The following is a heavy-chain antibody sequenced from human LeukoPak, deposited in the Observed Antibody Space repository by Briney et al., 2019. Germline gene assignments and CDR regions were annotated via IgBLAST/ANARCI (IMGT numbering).Heavy chain of an antibody. Sequence: QAGGSLRLSCAASGFTFSSYWMSWVRQAPGKGLEWVANIKQDGSEKYYVDSVKGRFTISRDNAKNSLYLQMNSLRAEDTAVYYCARVFSSGPDEDYYGMDVWGQGTTVTVSS. V-gene: IGHV3-7*01. D-gene: IGHD6-19*01. CDR1: GFTFSSYW. CDR3: ARVFSSGPDEDYYGMDV. J-gene: IGHJ6*02. CDR2: IKQDGSEK.